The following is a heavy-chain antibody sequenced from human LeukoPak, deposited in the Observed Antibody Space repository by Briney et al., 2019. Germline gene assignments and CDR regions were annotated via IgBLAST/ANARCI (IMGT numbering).Heavy chain of an antibody. Sequence: PGGSLRLSCTASGFTFNTYEMNWVRQAPGRGLEGVSYISSSASAIHYADSVKGRFTISRDNAKNSVYLQMNTLRAEDTAVYYCVREGPGAASGNIGSDLFDHWGLGTLVTVSS. CDR1: GFTFNTYE. CDR2: ISSSASAI. V-gene: IGHV3-48*03. D-gene: IGHD5-12*01. J-gene: IGHJ4*02. CDR3: VREGPGAASGNIGSDLFDH.